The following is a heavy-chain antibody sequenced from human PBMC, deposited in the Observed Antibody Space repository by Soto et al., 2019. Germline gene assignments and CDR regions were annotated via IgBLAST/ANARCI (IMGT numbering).Heavy chain of an antibody. CDR1: GYTLTELS. Sequence: GASVKVSCKVSGYTLTELSMHWVRQAPGKGLEWMGGFDPEDGETIYAQKFQGRVTMTEDTSTDTAYMELSSLRSEDTAVYYCARDLTYRSSWYFKDYWAQGNLVTVSS. J-gene: IGHJ4*02. D-gene: IGHD6-13*01. CDR3: ARDLTYRSSWYFKDY. CDR2: FDPEDGET. V-gene: IGHV1-24*01.